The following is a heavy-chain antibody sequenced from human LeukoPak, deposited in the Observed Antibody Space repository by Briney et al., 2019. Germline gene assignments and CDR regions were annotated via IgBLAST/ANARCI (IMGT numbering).Heavy chain of an antibody. CDR1: GFTFSYYA. D-gene: IGHD1/OR15-1a*01. V-gene: IGHV3-23*01. CDR2: IGDSGSTT. Sequence: GGSLRLSCAASGFTFSYYAITWVRQAPGKGLEWVSGIGDSGSTTSYADSVKGRFTISRDNSNNTLFLQMHNLRGEDTAMYYCALRVTTALNAFDIWGQGTMVTVS. CDR3: ALRVTTALNAFDI. J-gene: IGHJ3*02.